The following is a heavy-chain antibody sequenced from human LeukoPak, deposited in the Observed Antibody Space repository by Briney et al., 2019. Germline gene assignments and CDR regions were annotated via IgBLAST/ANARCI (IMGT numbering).Heavy chain of an antibody. CDR1: GFTFSSYA. D-gene: IGHD3-22*01. Sequence: GGSLRLSCAASGFTFSSYAMSWVRQAPGKGLEWVSASSGGSTYYADSVKGRFTISRDNSKNTLYLQMNSLRAEDTAVYHCAKGRYYYDSSGYYRLPFDYWGQGTLVTVSS. CDR3: AKGRYYYDSSGYYRLPFDY. V-gene: IGHV3-23*01. CDR2: SSGGST. J-gene: IGHJ4*02.